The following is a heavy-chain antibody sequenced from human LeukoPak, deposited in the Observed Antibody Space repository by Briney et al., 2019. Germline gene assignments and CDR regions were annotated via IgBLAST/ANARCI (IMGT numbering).Heavy chain of an antibody. V-gene: IGHV3-7*01. J-gene: IGHJ4*02. CDR3: TADRDNSDWQKRFDS. CDR2: INQDASEI. D-gene: IGHD2-21*02. Sequence: GGSLRLSYAVSGFTFSTYWMNWYPQAPGKGLEWVGNINQDASEINYVDSVTGRFTISRDNAKNSLHLQMNSLRAEDTAVYYCTADRDNSDWQKRFDSWGQGTLVTVSS. CDR1: GFTFSTYW.